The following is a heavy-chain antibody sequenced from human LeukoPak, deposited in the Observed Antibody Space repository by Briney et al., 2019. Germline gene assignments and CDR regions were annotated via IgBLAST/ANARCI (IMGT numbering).Heavy chain of an antibody. D-gene: IGHD3-3*01. J-gene: IGHJ4*02. V-gene: IGHV1-8*01. CDR2: MNPNSGNT. CDR1: GYTFTSYD. Sequence: ASVKVSCKASGYTFTSYDINWVRQATGQGLEWMGWMNPNSGNTGYAQKFQGRVTMTRNTSISTAYMELSRLRSDDTAVYYCARGYDFWSGSSAFFIDYWGQGTLVTVSS. CDR3: ARGYDFWSGSSAFFIDY.